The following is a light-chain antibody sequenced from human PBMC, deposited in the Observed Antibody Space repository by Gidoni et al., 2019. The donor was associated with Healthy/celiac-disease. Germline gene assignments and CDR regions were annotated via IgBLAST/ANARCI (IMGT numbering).Light chain of an antibody. CDR3: QSYDSSLSGSVV. CDR2: GNS. V-gene: IGLV1-40*01. J-gene: IGLJ2*01. CDR1: SSNIGAGYD. Sequence: QSVLTQPPSVSAAPGQRVTISCTGRSSNIGAGYDVHWYQQLPGTAPKLLIYGNSNRPSGVPDRFSGSKSGTSASLAITGLQAEDEADYYCQSYDSSLSGSVVFGGGTKLTV.